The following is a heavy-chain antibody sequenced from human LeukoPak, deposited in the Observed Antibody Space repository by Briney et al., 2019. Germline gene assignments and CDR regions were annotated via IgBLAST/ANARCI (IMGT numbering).Heavy chain of an antibody. CDR1: GYTFTGYY. V-gene: IGHV1-2*02. CDR3: AREMSDSQDIVATMGSDYFDY. D-gene: IGHD5-12*01. CDR2: INPNSGGT. J-gene: IGHJ4*02. Sequence: ASVKVSCKASGYTFTGYYMHWVRQAPGQGLEWMGWINPNSGGTNYAQKFQGRVTMTRDTSISTACMELSRLRSDDTAVYYCAREMSDSQDIVATMGSDYFDYWGQGTLVTVSS.